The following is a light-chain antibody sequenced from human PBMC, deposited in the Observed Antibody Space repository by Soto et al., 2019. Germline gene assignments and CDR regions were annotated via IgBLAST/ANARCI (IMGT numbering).Light chain of an antibody. CDR2: QVT. J-gene: IGLJ1*01. Sequence: QSALTQPACVSLSPGQSITISGTGTSSDVGIYNYVSWYQQHPGKAPKLMIYQVTNRPSGVSNRFSGSKSGNTASLTISGLQAEDEADYYCSSYTGSTNYVFGTGTKVTAL. CDR3: SSYTGSTNYV. CDR1: SSDVGIYNY. V-gene: IGLV2-14*01.